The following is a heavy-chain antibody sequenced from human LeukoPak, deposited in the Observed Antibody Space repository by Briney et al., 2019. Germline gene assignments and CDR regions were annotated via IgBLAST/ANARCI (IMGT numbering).Heavy chain of an antibody. V-gene: IGHV1-69*04. Sequence: GASVKVSFKASGGTFTSYAISWVRQAPGQGLEWMGRIIPILGIANYAQKFQGRVTITADKSTSTAYMELSSLRAGETAVYYCAFHPPYYYDSSGYGSYWGQGTLVTVSS. J-gene: IGHJ4*02. CDR2: IIPILGIA. CDR1: GGTFTSYA. D-gene: IGHD3-22*01. CDR3: AFHPPYYYDSSGYGSY.